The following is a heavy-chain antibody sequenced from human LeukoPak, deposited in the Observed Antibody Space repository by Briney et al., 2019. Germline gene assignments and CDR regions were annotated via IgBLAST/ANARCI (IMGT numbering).Heavy chain of an antibody. CDR1: GLIFSRYT. J-gene: IGHJ4*02. V-gene: IGHV3-64*01. D-gene: IGHD6-19*01. CDR2: ISYNGGST. CDR3: AKDRYIAVAGTVDY. Sequence: PGGSLRLSCAASGLIFSRYTMHWVRQAPGKGLEYVSAISYNGGSTYYGNFVKGRFTISRDNSKNTLYLQMNSLRAEDTAVYYCAKDRYIAVAGTVDYWGQGTLVTISS.